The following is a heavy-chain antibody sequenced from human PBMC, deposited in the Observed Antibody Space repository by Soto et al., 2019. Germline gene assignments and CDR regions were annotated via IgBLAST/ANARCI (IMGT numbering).Heavy chain of an antibody. CDR1: GFSLSTSGMC. Sequence: SGPTLVNPTQTLTLTCTFSGFSLSTSGMCVSWIRQPPGKAPEWLALIDWDDQKYYSTSLKTRLTISKDTSKSQVVLTMTKMDPVDTATYYCARRLLYYYGGSTYSRYFDLWGRGTLVTVSS. V-gene: IGHV2-70*01. J-gene: IGHJ2*01. D-gene: IGHD3-22*01. CDR3: ARRLLYYYGGSTYSRYFDL. CDR2: IDWDDQK.